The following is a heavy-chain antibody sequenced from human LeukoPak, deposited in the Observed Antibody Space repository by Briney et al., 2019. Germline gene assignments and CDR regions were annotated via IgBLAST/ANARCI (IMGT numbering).Heavy chain of an antibody. J-gene: IGHJ4*02. CDR1: GYTFTNYY. CDR3: ARTQPFETGDGYFDY. V-gene: IGHV1-46*01. Sequence: GASVKVSCKASGYTFTNYYIHWVRQAPGQGLEWMGVINPSGDSTSYAQKFQGRVTMTRDTSTSTVYMELSSLRSEDTAVYYCARTQPFETGDGYFDYWGQGTLVTVSS. CDR2: INPSGDST. D-gene: IGHD2-21*01.